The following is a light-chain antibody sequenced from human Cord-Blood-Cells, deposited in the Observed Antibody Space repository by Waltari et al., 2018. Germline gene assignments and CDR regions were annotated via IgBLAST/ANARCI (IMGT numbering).Light chain of an antibody. CDR2: AAS. Sequence: DIQMNQSPSSLSASVGDSVPITCRASQGISNYFAWYQQKPGKVPKLLIYAASTLQSGVPSRFSGSGSGTDFTLTISSLQPEDVVTYYCQKYNSAPRTFGQGTKVEIK. CDR1: QGISNY. J-gene: IGKJ1*01. CDR3: QKYNSAPRT. V-gene: IGKV1-27*01.